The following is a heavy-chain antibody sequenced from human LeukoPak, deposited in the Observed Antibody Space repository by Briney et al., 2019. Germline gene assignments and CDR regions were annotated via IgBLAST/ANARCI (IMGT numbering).Heavy chain of an antibody. Sequence: SGGSLRLSCAASGFTFSSYSMTWVRQAPGKGLEWVSSISSSSSYIYYADSVKGRFTISRDNAKNSLYLQMNSLRAEDTAVYYCARGGMVYANQRNWFDPWGQGTLVTVSS. CDR2: ISSSSSYI. V-gene: IGHV3-21*01. CDR1: GFTFSSYS. J-gene: IGHJ5*02. CDR3: ARGGMVYANQRNWFDP. D-gene: IGHD2-8*01.